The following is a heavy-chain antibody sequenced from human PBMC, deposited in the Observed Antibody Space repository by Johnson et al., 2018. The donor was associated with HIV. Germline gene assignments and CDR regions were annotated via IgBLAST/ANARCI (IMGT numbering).Heavy chain of an antibody. CDR3: ARGGLGDYVVAFDI. J-gene: IGHJ3*02. CDR1: GFTFDDYG. Sequence: VQLVESGGGVVRPGGSLRLSCAASGFTFDDYGMSWVRQAPGKGLEWVSGINWNGGGTGYADSVKGRFTISRDNSKNTLYLQMNSLRAEETAVYYCARGGLGDYVVAFDIWGQGTMVTVST. D-gene: IGHD4-17*01. V-gene: IGHV3-20*04. CDR2: INWNGGGT.